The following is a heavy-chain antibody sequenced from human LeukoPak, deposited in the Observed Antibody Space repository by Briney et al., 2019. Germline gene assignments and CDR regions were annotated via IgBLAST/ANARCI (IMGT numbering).Heavy chain of an antibody. V-gene: IGHV1-24*01. CDR1: GYTLTELS. CDR3: ATSDILTGYTVDY. D-gene: IGHD3-9*01. CDR2: FDPEDGET. Sequence: GASVKVSCKVSGYTLTELSVHWVRQAPGKGLEWMGGFDPEDGETIYAQKFQGRVTMTEDTSTDTAYMELSSLRSEDTAVYYCATSDILTGYTVDYWGQGTLVTVSS. J-gene: IGHJ4*02.